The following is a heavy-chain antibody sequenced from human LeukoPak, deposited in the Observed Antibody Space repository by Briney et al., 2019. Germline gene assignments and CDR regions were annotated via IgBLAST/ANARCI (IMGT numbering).Heavy chain of an antibody. V-gene: IGHV3-7*01. CDR3: ARDLEASVTLSDY. CDR2: IKQDGSEK. Sequence: GGSLRLSCAASGFTFSSYWMSWVRQAPGKGLEWVANIKQDGSEKYYVDSVKGRFTISRDDAKNSLYLQMNSLRAEDTAVYYCARDLEASVTLSDYWGQGTLVTVSS. J-gene: IGHJ4*02. D-gene: IGHD1-1*01. CDR1: GFTFSSYW.